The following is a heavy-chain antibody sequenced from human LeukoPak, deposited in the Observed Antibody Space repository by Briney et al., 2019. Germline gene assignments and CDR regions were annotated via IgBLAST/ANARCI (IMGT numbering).Heavy chain of an antibody. D-gene: IGHD4/OR15-4a*01. CDR3: ARDSGAIHYYYYGMDV. CDR2: IIPILGIA. V-gene: IGHV1-69*04. Sequence: ASVKVSCKASGGTFSSYAISWVRQAPGQGLEGMGRIIPILGIANYAQKFQGRVTITADKSTSTAYMELSSLRSEDTAVYYCARDSGAIHYYYYGMDVWGQGTTVTVSS. J-gene: IGHJ6*02. CDR1: GGTFSSYA.